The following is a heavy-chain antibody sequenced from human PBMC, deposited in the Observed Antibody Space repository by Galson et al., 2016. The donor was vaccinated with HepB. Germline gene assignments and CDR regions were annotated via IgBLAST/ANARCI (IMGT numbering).Heavy chain of an antibody. J-gene: IGHJ4*02. CDR3: ARTQPGTAQGSDY. D-gene: IGHD1-14*01. V-gene: IGHV3-23*01. CDR2: ISGSGGSR. Sequence: SLRLSCAASGFRFSSYVMSWVRQAPGKGLEWVSNISGSGGSRYYADSVKGRFTTSRDNSKNTLYLQMNSLRADDTAVYFCARTQPGTAQGSDYWGQGTLVTVSS. CDR1: GFRFSSYV.